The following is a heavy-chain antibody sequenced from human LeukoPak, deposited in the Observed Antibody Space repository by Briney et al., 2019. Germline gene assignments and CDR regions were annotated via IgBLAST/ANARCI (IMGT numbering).Heavy chain of an antibody. Sequence: GGSLRLSCAASGFTFNDYAMNWVRQAPGKGLEWVSYISSSGATTYYADSVKGRFTISRDNARNSLFLQMNSLRDGDTAVYFCARGGGSGTHSGDYWGHGTLVTVSS. CDR3: ARGGGSGTHSGDY. CDR1: GFTFNDYA. J-gene: IGHJ4*01. D-gene: IGHD1-26*01. CDR2: ISSSGATT. V-gene: IGHV3-48*02.